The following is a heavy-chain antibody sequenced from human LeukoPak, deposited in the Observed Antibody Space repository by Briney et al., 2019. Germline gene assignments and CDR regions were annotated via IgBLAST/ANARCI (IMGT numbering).Heavy chain of an antibody. Sequence: GGSLRLSCAASGFTFSSYWMSWVRQAPGKGLEWVAFIRYDGTNKDYADSVKGRFTISRDNSKNTLYLRMNSLRAEDTAVYYCAKDVRYCSSTSCYHRGGYYFDYWGQGTLVTVSS. V-gene: IGHV3-30*02. CDR3: AKDVRYCSSTSCYHRGGYYFDY. CDR1: GFTFSSYW. CDR2: IRYDGTNK. D-gene: IGHD2-2*01. J-gene: IGHJ4*02.